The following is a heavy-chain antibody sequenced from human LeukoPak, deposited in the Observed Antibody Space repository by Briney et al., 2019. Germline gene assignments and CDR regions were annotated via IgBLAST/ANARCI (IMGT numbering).Heavy chain of an antibody. CDR2: TSYDGSKK. J-gene: IGHJ4*02. CDR1: GFIFSNHD. CDR3: TTGLGYVWGSSFDY. V-gene: IGHV3-30*03. D-gene: IGHD3-16*01. Sequence: GGSLRLSCAASGFIFSNHDMHWVRQAPGKGLEWVALTSYDGSKKYYVDSVKGRFTISRDNSKNTLYLQMNSLKTEDTAVYYCTTGLGYVWGSSFDYWGQGTLVTVSS.